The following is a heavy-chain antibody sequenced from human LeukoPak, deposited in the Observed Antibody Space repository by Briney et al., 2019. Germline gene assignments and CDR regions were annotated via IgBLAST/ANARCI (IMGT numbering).Heavy chain of an antibody. CDR3: ARLIAVTPEYYFDY. V-gene: IGHV4-30-4*01. J-gene: IGHJ4*02. CDR1: GGSISSGDYY. CDR2: IYYSGST. D-gene: IGHD4-17*01. Sequence: SETLSLTCTVSGGSISSGDYYWSWIRQPPGKGLEWIGYIYYSGSTYYNPSRESRVTISVDTSKNQSSLKLSSVTAAATAVYYWARLIAVTPEYYFDYWGQGTLVTFSS.